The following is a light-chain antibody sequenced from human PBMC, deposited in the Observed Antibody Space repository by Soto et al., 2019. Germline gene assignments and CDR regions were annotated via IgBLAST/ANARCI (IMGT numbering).Light chain of an antibody. Sequence: DIVLTQSPGTLSLSPGETATLSCRTSQSVSSNYLAWYQQKPGQAPRLLIYGASTRATGIPDRFSGSGSGADFTLTISRLEPEDFAVYYCQQYGTSFWTFGQGTKVEIK. CDR1: QSVSSNY. CDR2: GAS. V-gene: IGKV3-20*01. CDR3: QQYGTSFWT. J-gene: IGKJ1*01.